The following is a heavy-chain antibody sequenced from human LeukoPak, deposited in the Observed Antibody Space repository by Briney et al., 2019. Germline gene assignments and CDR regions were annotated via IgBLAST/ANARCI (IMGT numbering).Heavy chain of an antibody. Sequence: GGSLRLSCAASGFTFSSYAMSWVRQAPGKGLEWVSAISGSGGSTYYADSVKGRFTISRDNSKNTLYLQMNSLRAEDTAVYYCARTSSTIFSGDYYYYYYGMGVWGQGTTVTVSS. CDR1: GFTFSSYA. V-gene: IGHV3-23*01. J-gene: IGHJ6*02. D-gene: IGHD2-2*01. CDR3: ARTSSTIFSGDYYYYYYGMGV. CDR2: ISGSGGST.